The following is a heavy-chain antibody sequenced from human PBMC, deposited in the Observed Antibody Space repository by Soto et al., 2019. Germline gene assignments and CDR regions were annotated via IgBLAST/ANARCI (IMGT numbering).Heavy chain of an antibody. CDR2: IKSKTDGGTT. V-gene: IGHV3-15*01. CDR1: GFTFSNAW. J-gene: IGHJ4*02. CDR3: TTXVDYYDSSGYYRYYFDY. Sequence: GGFLRLSCAASGFTFSNAWMRWVRQAPGKGLERVGRIKSKTDGGTTDYAAPVKGRFTISRDDSKNTLYLQMNSLKTEDTAVYYCTTXVDYYDSSGYYRYYFDYWGRGTLVTVSS. D-gene: IGHD3-22*01.